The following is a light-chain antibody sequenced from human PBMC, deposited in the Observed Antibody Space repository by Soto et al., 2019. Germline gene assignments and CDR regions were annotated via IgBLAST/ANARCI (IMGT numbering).Light chain of an antibody. Sequence: DIQMTQSPSSLSASVGDRVTITCRTSQSISSYLNWYQQKPGKATKLLIYAAASFQSGVPSRFSGSGSGTDFTLTISSLQPEDFATYYCQQSCSTPPTFGQGTRL. CDR3: QQSCSTPPT. CDR2: AAA. V-gene: IGKV1-39*01. J-gene: IGKJ5*01. CDR1: QSISSY.